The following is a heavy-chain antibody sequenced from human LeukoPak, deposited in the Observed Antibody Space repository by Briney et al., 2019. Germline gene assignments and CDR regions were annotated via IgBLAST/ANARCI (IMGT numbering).Heavy chain of an antibody. J-gene: IGHJ4*02. CDR3: VRDDLSGSSFYYFDY. V-gene: IGHV5-10-1*01. Sequence: GESLKISCKGSGYSFTSYWITWVRQMPGKGLEWMGRIGPSDSYTNYSPSFQGHVTISADKSISTAYLQWSSLKASDTAMYYCVRDDLSGSSFYYFDYWGQGTLVTVSS. CDR1: GYSFTSYW. D-gene: IGHD3-10*01. CDR2: IGPSDSYT.